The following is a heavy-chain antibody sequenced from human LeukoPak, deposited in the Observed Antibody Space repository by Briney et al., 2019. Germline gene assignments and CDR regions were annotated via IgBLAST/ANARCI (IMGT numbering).Heavy chain of an antibody. Sequence: GASVKVSCKASGYTFTSYYMHWVRQAPGQGLEWMGIVNPSGGSTSYAQKFQGRVTMTRDTSTSTVYMELSSLRSEDTAVYYCARDYDFWSGYYRPDVWGKGTTVTVSS. D-gene: IGHD3-3*01. CDR1: GYTFTSYY. CDR3: ARDYDFWSGYYRPDV. CDR2: VNPSGGST. V-gene: IGHV1-46*01. J-gene: IGHJ6*04.